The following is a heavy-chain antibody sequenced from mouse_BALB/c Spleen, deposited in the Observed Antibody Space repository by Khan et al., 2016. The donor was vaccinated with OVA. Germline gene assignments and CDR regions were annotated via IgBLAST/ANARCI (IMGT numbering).Heavy chain of an antibody. D-gene: IGHD1-1*01. V-gene: IGHV5-17*02. CDR1: GFTFSSYG. J-gene: IGHJ2*01. CDR3: ATSYYYGYYFDY. CDR2: ISGDSSTI. Sequence: EVELVESGGGLVQPGGSRKLSCAASGFTFSSYGMHRVRQAPEKGLEWVAYISGDSSTIYYTDTVKGRFTISRDNPKNTLSLQMTSLMSEDTAMYYCATSYYYGYYFDYWGPGTTLTVSS.